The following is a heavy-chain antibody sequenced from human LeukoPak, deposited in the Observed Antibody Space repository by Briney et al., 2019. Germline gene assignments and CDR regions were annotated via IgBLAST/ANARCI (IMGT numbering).Heavy chain of an antibody. CDR1: GYRFTSYW. J-gene: IGHJ6*02. Sequence: NRGESLKISCKGSGYRFTSYWIGWVRQMPGKGLEWMGRIDPSDSYTNYSPSFQGHVTISADKSISTAYLQWSSLKASDTAMYYCARHLEDSYYGMDVWGQGTTVTVSS. V-gene: IGHV5-10-1*01. CDR3: ARHLEDSYYGMDV. D-gene: IGHD2-15*01. CDR2: IDPSDSYT.